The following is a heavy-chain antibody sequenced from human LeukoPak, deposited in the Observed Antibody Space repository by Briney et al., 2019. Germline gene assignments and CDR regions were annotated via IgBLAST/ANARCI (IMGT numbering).Heavy chain of an antibody. J-gene: IGHJ5*02. D-gene: IGHD3-9*01. CDR2: INHSGST. Sequence: SETLSLTCAVYGGSFSGYYWSWIRQPPGKGLEWIGNINHSGSTNYNPSLKSRVTISVDTSKNQFSLKLSSVTAADTAVYYCARAPSYYDILTGYIGWFDPWGQGTLVTVSS. CDR3: ARAPSYYDILTGYIGWFDP. CDR1: GGSFSGYY. V-gene: IGHV4-34*01.